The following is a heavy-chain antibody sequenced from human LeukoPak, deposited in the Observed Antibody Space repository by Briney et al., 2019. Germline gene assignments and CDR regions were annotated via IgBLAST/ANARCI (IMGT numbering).Heavy chain of an antibody. J-gene: IGHJ3*02. D-gene: IGHD3-10*01. V-gene: IGHV3-74*01. CDR2: INSDGSST. Sequence: GGSLRLSCAASGFTFSSYWMHWVRQVPGRGLVWVSRINSDGSSTSYADSVKGRFTISRDNAKNTLYVQMNSLRAEDAAVYYCSTGSGHAFDIWGRGTMVTVSS. CDR3: STGSGHAFDI. CDR1: GFTFSSYW.